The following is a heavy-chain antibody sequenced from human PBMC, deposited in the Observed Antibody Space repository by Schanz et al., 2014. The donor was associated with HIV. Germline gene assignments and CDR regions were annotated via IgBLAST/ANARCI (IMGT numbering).Heavy chain of an antibody. D-gene: IGHD3-9*01. Sequence: QVPLVQSGAEVKKPGSSVTVSCKASGGTFSSYAISWVRQAPGQGLEWMGGIIPIFGTTNYAQKIQGRVTMTTDTSTSTAYMELRSLTSDDTAVYYCARDHITIFLDPWGQGTLVTVSS. CDR1: GGTFSSYA. J-gene: IGHJ5*02. CDR3: ARDHITIFLDP. V-gene: IGHV1-69*06. CDR2: IIPIFGTT.